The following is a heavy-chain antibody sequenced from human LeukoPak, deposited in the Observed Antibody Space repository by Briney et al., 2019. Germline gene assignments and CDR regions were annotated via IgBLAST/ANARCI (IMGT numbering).Heavy chain of an antibody. D-gene: IGHD3-22*01. CDR3: ARDLFYYDSSGSKAHYFDY. Sequence: PSETLSLTCTVSGGSISSGGYYWSWIRQHPGKGLEWIGYIYYSGSTYYNPSLKSRVTISVDTSKNQFSLKLSSVTAADTAVYYCARDLFYYDSSGSKAHYFDYWGQGTLVTASS. CDR2: IYYSGST. V-gene: IGHV4-31*03. J-gene: IGHJ4*02. CDR1: GGSISSGGYY.